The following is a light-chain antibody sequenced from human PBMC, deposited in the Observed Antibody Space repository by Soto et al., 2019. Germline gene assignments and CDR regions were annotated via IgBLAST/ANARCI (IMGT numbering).Light chain of an antibody. V-gene: IGKV3-20*01. CDR1: QSVNSSY. CDR3: QQYGSSPPT. J-gene: IGKJ1*01. CDR2: GAS. Sequence: EIVLTQSPATLSLSPGERATLSCRASQSVNSSYLAWYQQKPGQAPRLLIYGASSRATGIPDRFSGSGSGTDFTLTISRLEPEDFAVYYCQQYGSSPPTFGQGTKVEIK.